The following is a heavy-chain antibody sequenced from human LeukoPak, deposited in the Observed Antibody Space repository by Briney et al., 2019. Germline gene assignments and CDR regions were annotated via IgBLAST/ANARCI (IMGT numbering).Heavy chain of an antibody. CDR3: TTSLLRGDLDC. J-gene: IGHJ4*02. CDR2: IKSKTDGGTT. Sequence: PGGSLRLSCAASGFTFSDAWMSWVRQAPGKGLEWVGRIKSKTDGGTTDYSAPVKGRFTISRDDSKNTLYLQMNSLRTEDTAVYFCTTSLLRGDLDCWGRGTLVTVSS. CDR1: GFTFSDAW. D-gene: IGHD3-10*01. V-gene: IGHV3-15*01.